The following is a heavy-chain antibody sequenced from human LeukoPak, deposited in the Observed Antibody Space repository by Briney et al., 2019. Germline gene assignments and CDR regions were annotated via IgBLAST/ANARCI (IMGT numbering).Heavy chain of an antibody. V-gene: IGHV4-30-4*08. D-gene: IGHD2-2*01. Sequence: PSQTLSLTCTVSGGSISSGDYYWSSIRQPPGKGLEWIGHIYYSGSTYYHPSIKSRLTISVDTSKNQFSLNLSSVTAADTAVYYCARSIYCSSNSCNRFYFDYWGQGTLVTVSA. CDR2: IYYSGST. CDR3: ARSIYCSSNSCNRFYFDY. CDR1: GGSISSGDYY. J-gene: IGHJ4*02.